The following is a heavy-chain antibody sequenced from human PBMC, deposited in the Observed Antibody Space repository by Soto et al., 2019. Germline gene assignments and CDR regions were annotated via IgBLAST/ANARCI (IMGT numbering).Heavy chain of an antibody. Sequence: ASVKVSCKASGGTFSSYTISWVRQAPGQGLEWMGRIIPILGIANYAQKFQGRVTITADKSTSTAYMELSSLRSEDTAVYYCARAPTRIAAPQYWGQGTLVTVSS. J-gene: IGHJ4*02. CDR1: GGTFSSYT. CDR2: IIPILGIA. V-gene: IGHV1-69*02. CDR3: ARAPTRIAAPQY. D-gene: IGHD6-6*01.